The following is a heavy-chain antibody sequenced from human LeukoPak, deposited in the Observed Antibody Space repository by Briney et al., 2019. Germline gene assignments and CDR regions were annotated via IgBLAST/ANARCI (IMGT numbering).Heavy chain of an antibody. CDR2: ISGSGGST. J-gene: IGHJ4*02. CDR3: AKPIWFGELLPFDY. CDR1: GFTFSSYA. D-gene: IGHD3-10*01. Sequence: GVSLRLSCAASGFTFSSYAMSWVRQAPGKGLEWVSAISGSGGSTYYADSVKGRFTISRDNSKNTLYLQMNSLRAEDTAVYYCAKPIWFGELLPFDYWGQGTLVTVSS. V-gene: IGHV3-23*01.